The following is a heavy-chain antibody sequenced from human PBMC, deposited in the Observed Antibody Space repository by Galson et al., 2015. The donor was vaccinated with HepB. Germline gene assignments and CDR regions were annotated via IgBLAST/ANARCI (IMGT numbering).Heavy chain of an antibody. J-gene: IGHJ6*02. CDR2: IKSKTDGGTP. Sequence: SLRLSCAASGLTFSNAWMNWVRQAPGKGLEWVGRIKSKTDGGTPDYAAPVKGRFTISRDDSKNTLYLQMSSLKTEDTAVYYCATEATFLPGLAAIGSDSPSLYYALDGSGQGTTVTVSS. CDR1: GLTFSNAW. D-gene: IGHD6-13*01. CDR3: ATEATFLPGLAAIGSDSPSLYYALDG. V-gene: IGHV3-15*01.